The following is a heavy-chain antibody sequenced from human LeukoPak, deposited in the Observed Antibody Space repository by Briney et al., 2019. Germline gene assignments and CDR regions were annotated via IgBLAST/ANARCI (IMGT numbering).Heavy chain of an antibody. J-gene: IGHJ4*02. Sequence: GRSLRLSCTASGFNFGSDAMHWVRQAPGKGLEWVAFIWSDGSNDHHADSVKGRFTISRDNSKNTVCLQMNSLRVEDTAVYYCARDPSGSGWSLSDWGQGTPVTVSS. CDR3: ARDPSGSGWSLSD. D-gene: IGHD6-19*01. CDR1: GFNFGSDA. CDR2: IWSDGSND. V-gene: IGHV3-33*01.